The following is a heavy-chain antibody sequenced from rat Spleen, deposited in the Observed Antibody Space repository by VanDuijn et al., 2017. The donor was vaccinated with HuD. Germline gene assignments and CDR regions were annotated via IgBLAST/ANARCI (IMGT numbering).Heavy chain of an antibody. CDR1: GFTFSIYG. Sequence: EVQLVDHGGGLVQPGRSLKLSCAPSGFTFSIYGMAWIRQAPGKGLEWVSSINTDGGSTYYPDSVKGRFTISRDNAENTVYLQMDSLTSEETATYYCAKEANYGGLVDVWGRGASVTVSS. D-gene: IGHD1-11*01. J-gene: IGHJ4*01. CDR3: AKEANYGGLVDV. CDR2: INTDGGST. V-gene: IGHV5-58*01.